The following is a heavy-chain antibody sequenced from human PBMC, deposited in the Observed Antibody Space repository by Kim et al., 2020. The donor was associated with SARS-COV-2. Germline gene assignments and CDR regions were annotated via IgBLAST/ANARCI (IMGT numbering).Heavy chain of an antibody. CDR1: GGSFSGYY. Sequence: SETLSLTCAVYGGSFSGYYWSWIRQPPGKGLEWIGEINHSGSTNYNPSLKSRVTISVDTSKNQFSLKLSSVTAADTAVYYCAREEGIAVTVDYWGQGTL. CDR3: AREEGIAVTVDY. CDR2: INHSGST. V-gene: IGHV4-34*01. J-gene: IGHJ4*02. D-gene: IGHD6-19*01.